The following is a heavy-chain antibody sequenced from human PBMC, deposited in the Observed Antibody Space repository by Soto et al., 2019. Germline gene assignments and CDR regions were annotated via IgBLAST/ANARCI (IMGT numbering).Heavy chain of an antibody. CDR3: ARAPGGDFKYGLDV. Sequence: SGPTLVNPTQPLTLTCTFSGFSLSTRGMCVSWIRQPPGKSLEWLALFDWDDEKYYSTSLTTRLTISKDTSKNQVVLTMTNMDPVDTATYYCARAPGGDFKYGLDVWGQGTTVTVS. V-gene: IGHV2-70*01. D-gene: IGHD2-21*02. CDR2: FDWDDEK. CDR1: GFSLSTRGMC. J-gene: IGHJ6*02.